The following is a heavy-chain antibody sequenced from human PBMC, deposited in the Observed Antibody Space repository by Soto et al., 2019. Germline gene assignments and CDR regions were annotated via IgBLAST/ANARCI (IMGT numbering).Heavy chain of an antibody. CDR2: ISGSGGST. CDR1: GFTFSTYV. D-gene: IGHD3-9*01. Sequence: GGSLRLSCAASGFTFSTYVMTWVRQAPGKGLEWVSAISGSGGSTYYADSVKGRFTISRDKSMNTLYLQMYSLRVEDTAVYYCAKAGATNKDHDILTGYYPFDYWGQRTPVTVSS. V-gene: IGHV3-23*01. CDR3: AKAGATNKDHDILTGYYPFDY. J-gene: IGHJ4*02.